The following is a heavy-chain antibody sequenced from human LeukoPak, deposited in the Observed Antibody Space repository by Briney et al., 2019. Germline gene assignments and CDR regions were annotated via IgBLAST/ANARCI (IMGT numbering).Heavy chain of an antibody. CDR3: ARGGIVVVPAPGRGLDY. J-gene: IGHJ4*02. CDR2: ISSSGSTI. V-gene: IGHV3-48*03. D-gene: IGHD2-2*01. CDR1: GFTFSSYE. Sequence: PGGSLRLSCAASGFTFSSYEMNWVRQAPGKGLEWVSYISSSGSTIYYADSVKGRFTISRDNAKNSLYLQMNSLRAEDTAVYYCARGGIVVVPAPGRGLDYWGQGTLATVSS.